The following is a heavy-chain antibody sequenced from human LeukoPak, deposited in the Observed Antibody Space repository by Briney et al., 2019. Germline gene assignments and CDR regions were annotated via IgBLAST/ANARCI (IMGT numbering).Heavy chain of an antibody. CDR3: AKGQKESLVVVAPFDY. V-gene: IGHV1-8*03. CDR1: VSTFTSYD. Sequence: ASVKLSCSASVSTFTSYDINWVRRATGHRLEWLGWMNPNSGNTGYAQKFQDRVTITRNPSRSTAYMELSRLRAEDPAVYYGAKGQKESLVVVAPFDYWGQGPLVTVSS. D-gene: IGHD2-15*01. J-gene: IGHJ4*02. CDR2: MNPNSGNT.